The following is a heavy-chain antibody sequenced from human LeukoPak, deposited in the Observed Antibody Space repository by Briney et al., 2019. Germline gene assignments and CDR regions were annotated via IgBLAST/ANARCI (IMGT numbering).Heavy chain of an antibody. CDR2: IYYTGTS. Sequence: PSETLSLTCAVSGGSVLNYYWSWIRQPPGKGLEWIGIIYYTGTSNSNPSLGSRVSMSVDSSNNQISLQLKSVTAADTAVYFCARDQKFSYFDPWGQGTLVTVSS. V-gene: IGHV4-59*02. J-gene: IGHJ5*02. CDR1: GGSVLNYY. CDR3: ARDQKFSYFDP. D-gene: IGHD1-26*01.